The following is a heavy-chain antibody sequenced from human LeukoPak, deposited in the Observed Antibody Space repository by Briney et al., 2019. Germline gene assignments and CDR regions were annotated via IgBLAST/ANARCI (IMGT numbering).Heavy chain of an antibody. V-gene: IGHV3-74*01. CDR1: GFTFSRSL. CDR2: INSDGGDT. CDR3: ARASGTDSSGYLQIDY. Sequence: GGSLRLSCAASGFTFSRSLMHWVRQAPGKGLVWLSRINSDGGDTNYADSVKRRFTISRDNAKNTLYLQMNSLRAEDTPMYYCARASGTDSSGYLQIDYWGQGTLATVSS. D-gene: IGHD3-22*01. J-gene: IGHJ4*02.